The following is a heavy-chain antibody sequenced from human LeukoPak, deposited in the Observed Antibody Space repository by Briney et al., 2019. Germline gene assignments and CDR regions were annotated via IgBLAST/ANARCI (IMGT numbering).Heavy chain of an antibody. CDR3: ARGPLGELVLGYDY. Sequence: SETLALTCAVYGGSFSSYYWSWIRQPAGKGLEWIGRIYTSGSTNYNPSLKSRVTMSVDTSKNQFSLKLSSVTAADTAVYYCARGPLGELVLGYDYWGQGTLVTVSS. CDR1: GGSFSSYY. CDR2: IYTSGST. J-gene: IGHJ4*02. D-gene: IGHD3-16*01. V-gene: IGHV4-59*10.